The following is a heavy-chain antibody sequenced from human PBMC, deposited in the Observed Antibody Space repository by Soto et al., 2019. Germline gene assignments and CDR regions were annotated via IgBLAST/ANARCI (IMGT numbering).Heavy chain of an antibody. J-gene: IGHJ4*01. CDR1: GYTFTRYD. CDR3: TGGPHHWRFDS. V-gene: IGHV1-8*01. Sequence: GASVKVSCKASGYTFTRYDINWVRQTAGQGLEWMGWMSPKTANTGYAQKFQGRVTMTRSTSISTAYMELSSLTSEDTAVYFCTGGPHHWRFDSWGKRTPVTVSS. CDR2: MSPKTANT.